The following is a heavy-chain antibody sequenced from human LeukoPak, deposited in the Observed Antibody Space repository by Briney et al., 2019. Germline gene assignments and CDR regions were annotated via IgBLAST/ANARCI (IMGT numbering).Heavy chain of an antibody. V-gene: IGHV5-51*01. D-gene: IGHD5-24*01. Sequence: GESLKISCKGSGYSFTYYWIGWVRQMPGKGLECMGIIYPADSDTRYSPSFQGQVTISADKSTSTAYLQWSSLKASDTAMYYCARQDGRALYYFDYWGQGTLVTVSS. J-gene: IGHJ4*02. CDR1: GYSFTYYW. CDR2: IYPADSDT. CDR3: ARQDGRALYYFDY.